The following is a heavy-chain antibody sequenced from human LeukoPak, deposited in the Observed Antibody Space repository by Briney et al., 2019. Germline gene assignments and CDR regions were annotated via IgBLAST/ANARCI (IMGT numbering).Heavy chain of an antibody. V-gene: IGHV4-34*01. CDR2: INHSGST. Sequence: SETLSLTCAVYGGSFSGYYWSWIRQPPGEGLEWIGEINHSGSTNYNPSLKSRVTISVDTSKNQFSLKLSSVTAADTAVYYCARGYDFWSGYYFDYWGQGTLVTVSS. D-gene: IGHD3-3*01. CDR3: ARGYDFWSGYYFDY. CDR1: GGSFSGYY. J-gene: IGHJ4*02.